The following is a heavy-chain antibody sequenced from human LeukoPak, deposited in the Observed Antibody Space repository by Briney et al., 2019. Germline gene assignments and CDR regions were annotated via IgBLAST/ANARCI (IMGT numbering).Heavy chain of an antibody. D-gene: IGHD1-1*01. CDR3: AREKEATGFFDY. J-gene: IGHJ4*02. V-gene: IGHV3-53*01. CDR1: GFTVSNNY. Sequence: PGGSLRLSCAGSGFTVSNNYMSWVRQAPGKGLEWVSLIYGGDTYYSDSVRGRFTISRDNSKNMVYLQMNSLRAEDTALYYCAREKEATGFFDYWGQGTLVTVSS. CDR2: IYGGDT.